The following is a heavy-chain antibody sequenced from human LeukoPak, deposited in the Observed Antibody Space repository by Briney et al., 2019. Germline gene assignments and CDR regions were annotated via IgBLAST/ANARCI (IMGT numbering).Heavy chain of an antibody. D-gene: IGHD1-1*01. CDR1: GVSISRFY. J-gene: IGHJ4*02. CDR2: IYSGVPT. V-gene: IGHV4-4*09. CDR3: VQATGWPGFDY. Sequence: PSETLSLTCTTSGVSISRFYWSWVRQPPGKGLEWIGNIYSGVPTYFNPSLKSRVVISVDTSKNQFSLNLTSVTAADTAMYYCVQATGWPGFDYWGQGILVTVSS.